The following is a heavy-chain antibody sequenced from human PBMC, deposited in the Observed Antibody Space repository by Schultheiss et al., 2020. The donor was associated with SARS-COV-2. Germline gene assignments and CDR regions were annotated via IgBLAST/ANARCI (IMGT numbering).Heavy chain of an antibody. J-gene: IGHJ5*02. D-gene: IGHD7-27*01. Sequence: SQTLSLTCGISGGIGSSFSWSWIRRPPGKGLEWIGHVSYRGSTNYNPSFKSRVIMFLDTSKNQFSLKLSSVTAADTAVYYCARDRTLGWFDPWGLGTLVTVSS. CDR2: VSYRGST. CDR3: ARDRTLGWFDP. V-gene: IGHV4-59*02. CDR1: GGIGSSFS.